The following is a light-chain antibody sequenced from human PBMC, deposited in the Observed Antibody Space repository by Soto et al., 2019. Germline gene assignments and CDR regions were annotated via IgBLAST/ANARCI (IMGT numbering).Light chain of an antibody. CDR1: SSEVGAYNY. CDR3: SSFASSNTCV. Sequence: QSALTQPPSASGSPGQSVTISCTGTSSEVGAYNYVSLYQQHVGKAPELVFYEVTKRPTGVPDRFSGSKSANTASLTVSRLQAEDEADYYCSSFASSNTCVFGGGTKLTVL. J-gene: IGLJ3*02. V-gene: IGLV2-8*01. CDR2: EVT.